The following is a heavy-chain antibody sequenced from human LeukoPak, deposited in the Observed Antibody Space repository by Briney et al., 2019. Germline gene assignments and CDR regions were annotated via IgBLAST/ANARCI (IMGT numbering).Heavy chain of an antibody. V-gene: IGHV4-4*02. CDR3: ARGGSGSYYKNIPPHN. D-gene: IGHD3-10*01. Sequence: SENLSLTCAFSCVSIRSSNWWRWGPQPPGKGVEWVGENYHSGSTNYNPSLKSRVTISLDESKNQFSLKLTSVTATDTAVYYCARGGSGSYYKNIPPHNWGQGTLVTVSS. CDR1: CVSIRSSNW. J-gene: IGHJ4*02. CDR2: NYHSGST.